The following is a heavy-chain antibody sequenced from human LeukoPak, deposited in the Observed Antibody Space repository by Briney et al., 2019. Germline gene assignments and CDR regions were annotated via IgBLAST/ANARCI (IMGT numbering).Heavy chain of an antibody. J-gene: IGHJ4*02. CDR1: GGSISSYY. CDR2: IYYSGST. CDR3: ARDARDHHNFDY. V-gene: IGHV4-59*01. D-gene: IGHD5-24*01. Sequence: PSETLSLTCTVSGGSISSYYWSWIRQPPGKGLEWTGYIYYSGSTNYNPSLKSRVTISVDTSKNQFSLRLSSVTTADTAMYYCARDARDHHNFDYWGQGTLVTVSS.